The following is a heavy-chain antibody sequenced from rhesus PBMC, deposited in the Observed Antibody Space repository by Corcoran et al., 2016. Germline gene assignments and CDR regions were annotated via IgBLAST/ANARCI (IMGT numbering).Heavy chain of an antibody. Sequence: QVQLQESGPGLVKPSETLSLTCAVSGGSINSSYYYWSWIRQAPGKGLEWIGYISYSGSTSYNPSLKSRVTISRDTSKNQFSLKLSSVTAADTAVYYCARDSHEDDYGYFYTWIDYWGQGVLVTVSS. CDR1: GGSINSSYYY. V-gene: IGHV4-122*02. D-gene: IGHD3-9*01. CDR3: ARDSHEDDYGYFYTWIDY. J-gene: IGHJ4*01. CDR2: ISYSGST.